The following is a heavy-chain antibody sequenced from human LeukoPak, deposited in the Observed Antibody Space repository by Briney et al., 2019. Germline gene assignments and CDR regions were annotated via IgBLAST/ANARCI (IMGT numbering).Heavy chain of an antibody. CDR3: ERRGIDGIVI. Sequence: SETLSLTCTVSGGSSSHSRNCWVWIRQSPGEGLEGIGTFYYGGSTYYSPSLKSRVSISPDTANNHVSLRLSCVTAADTSVYYCERRGIDGIVIWGEGTMVTVSS. CDR2: FYYGGST. V-gene: IGHV4-39*02. J-gene: IGHJ3*02. CDR1: GGSSSHSRNC.